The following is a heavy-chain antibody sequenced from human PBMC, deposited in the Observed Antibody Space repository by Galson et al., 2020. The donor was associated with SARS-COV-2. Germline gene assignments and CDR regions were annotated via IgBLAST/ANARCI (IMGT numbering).Heavy chain of an antibody. J-gene: IGHJ4*02. D-gene: IGHD2-2*01. Sequence: GESLKISCAASGFTFSSYAMSWVRQAPGKGLEWVSAISGSGGNTYYADSVKGRFTISRDNSQNTVSLQMDGLRAEDTAVYYCAKARSSGISCQNSWGQGTLVTVSS. V-gene: IGHV3-23*01. CDR1: GFTFSSYA. CDR3: AKARSSGISCQNS. CDR2: ISGSGGNT.